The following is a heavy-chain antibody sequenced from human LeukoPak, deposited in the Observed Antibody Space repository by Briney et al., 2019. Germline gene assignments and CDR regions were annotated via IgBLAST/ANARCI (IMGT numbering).Heavy chain of an antibody. D-gene: IGHD3-10*01. CDR3: ARGILRGSVRPLPFDY. J-gene: IGHJ4*02. CDR1: GFTFSSYAM. Sequence: GSLRLSCAASGFTFSSYAMTWVRQPPGKGLEWIGEIHHSGSTNYNPSLKSRVTISVDKSKNQFSLKLSSVTAADTAVYYCARGILRGSVRPLPFDYWGQGTLVTVSS. CDR2: IHHSGST. V-gene: IGHV4-4*02.